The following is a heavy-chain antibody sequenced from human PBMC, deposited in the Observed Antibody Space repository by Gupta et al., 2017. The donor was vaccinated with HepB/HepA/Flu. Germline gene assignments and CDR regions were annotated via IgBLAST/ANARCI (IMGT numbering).Heavy chain of an antibody. J-gene: IGHJ4*02. CDR2: ISGSGGST. CDR1: GFTFSSSA. D-gene: IGHD6-13*01. Sequence: EVQLLESGGGLVQPGGSLRLSCAASGFTFSSSAMSWVRQAPGKGLEWVSAISGSGGSTYYADSVKGRFTISRDNSKNTLYLQMNSLRAEDTAVYYCAKDGSSWYDLGNFDYWGQGTLVTVSS. CDR3: AKDGSSWYDLGNFDY. V-gene: IGHV3-23*01.